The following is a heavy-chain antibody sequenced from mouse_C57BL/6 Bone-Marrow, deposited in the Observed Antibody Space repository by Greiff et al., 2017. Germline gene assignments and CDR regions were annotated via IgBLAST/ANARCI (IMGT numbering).Heavy chain of an antibody. CDR1: GFTFSSYG. J-gene: IGHJ3*01. D-gene: IGHD2-5*01. CDR2: ISSGGSYT. Sequence: DVQLVESGGDLVKPGGSLKLSCAASGFTFSSYGMSWVRQTPDKRLEWVATISSGGSYTYYPDSVKGRFTISRDNAKNTLYLQMSRLKSEDTAMYYCARRAYYSNYWFAYWGQGTLVTGSA. V-gene: IGHV5-6*01. CDR3: ARRAYYSNYWFAY.